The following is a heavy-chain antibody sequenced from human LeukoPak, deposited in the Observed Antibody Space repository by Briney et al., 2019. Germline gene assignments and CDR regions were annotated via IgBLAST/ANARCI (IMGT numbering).Heavy chain of an antibody. J-gene: IGHJ4*02. Sequence: PGGSLRLSCAASGFTSSIYPMHWVRHAPGKGREWVAYIAYDGSYKYYADSVKGRFTISRDNSKSTLYLLMNSLRAEDTAVYYCARRAGGYSHPYDYWGQGVLVTVSS. CDR2: IAYDGSYK. CDR1: GFTSSIYP. V-gene: IGHV3-30*04. CDR3: ARRAGGYSHPYDY. D-gene: IGHD4-23*01.